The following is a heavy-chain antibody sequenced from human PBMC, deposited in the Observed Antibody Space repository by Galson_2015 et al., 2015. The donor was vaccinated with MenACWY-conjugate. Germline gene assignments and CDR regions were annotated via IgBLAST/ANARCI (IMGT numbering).Heavy chain of an antibody. J-gene: IGHJ4*02. CDR3: AREVSAVTGADY. CDR1: GSTSSTYN. D-gene: IGHD3-9*01. V-gene: IGHV3-48*04. CDR2: ISTSSSLI. Sequence: LRLSCAASGSTSSTYNMNWVRQAPGKGLEWVSYISTSSSLIMYADSVKGRFTISRDDAKNSLYLQMNSLRAEDTAVYYCAREVSAVTGADYWGQGTLVTVSS.